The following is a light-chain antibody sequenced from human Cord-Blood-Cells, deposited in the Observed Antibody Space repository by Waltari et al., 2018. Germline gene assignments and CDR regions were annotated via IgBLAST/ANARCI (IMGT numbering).Light chain of an antibody. CDR2: DVG. V-gene: IGLV2-11*02. J-gene: IGLJ3*02. CDR1: SSDVGGYN. Sequence: QSALTQPRSVSGSPGQSVTISCTATSSDVGGYNLSALYPQHPGQAHKLMIYDVGKRPSGVPVRFSGSKSGNTASLTISGLQAEDEADYYCCSYAGSYTWVFGGGTKLTVL. CDR3: CSYAGSYTWV.